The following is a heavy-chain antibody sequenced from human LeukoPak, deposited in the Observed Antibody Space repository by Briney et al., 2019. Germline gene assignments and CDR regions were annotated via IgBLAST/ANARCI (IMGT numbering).Heavy chain of an antibody. CDR2: IYYSGST. CDR1: GGSISSDTYY. CDR3: ARDPIAVAGEGVDY. J-gene: IGHJ4*02. D-gene: IGHD6-19*01. Sequence: SETLSLTCTVSGGSISSDTYYWGWIRQPPGKGLEWIGSIYYSGSTYYNPSLKSRVTISVDTSKNQFSLKLSSVTAADTAVYYCARDPIAVAGEGVDYWGQGTLVTVSS. V-gene: IGHV4-39*07.